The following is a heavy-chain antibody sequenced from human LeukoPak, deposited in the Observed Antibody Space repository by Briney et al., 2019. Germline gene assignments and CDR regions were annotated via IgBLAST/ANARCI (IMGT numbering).Heavy chain of an antibody. CDR3: ARVSIAAAFNWFDP. D-gene: IGHD6-13*01. J-gene: IGHJ5*02. CDR1: GGTFSSYA. CDR2: IIPIFGTA. Sequence: SVKVSCKAPGGTFSSYAISWVRQAPGQGLEWMGRIIPIFGTANYAQKFQGRGTINTDESTSTAYMELSSLRSEDTAVYYCARVSIAAAFNWFDPWGQGTLVTVS. V-gene: IGHV1-69*05.